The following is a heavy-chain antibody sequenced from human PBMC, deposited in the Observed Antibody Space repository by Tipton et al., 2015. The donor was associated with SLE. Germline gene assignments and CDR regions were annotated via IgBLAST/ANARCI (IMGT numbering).Heavy chain of an antibody. Sequence: TLSLTCTVSGGSISSYYWSWIRQPPGKGLEWIGYIYYSGSTNYNPSLKSRVTISVDTSKNQFSLKLSSVTAADTAVYYCARGPVTGNDAFDIWGQGTMVTVSS. D-gene: IGHD2-8*02. J-gene: IGHJ3*02. CDR1: GGSISSYY. CDR2: IYYSGST. CDR3: ARGPVTGNDAFDI. V-gene: IGHV4-59*01.